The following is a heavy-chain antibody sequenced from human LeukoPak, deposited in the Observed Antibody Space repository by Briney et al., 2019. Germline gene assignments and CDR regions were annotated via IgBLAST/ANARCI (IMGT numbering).Heavy chain of an antibody. CDR1: GGSISSGSYY. CDR2: IYTSGST. J-gene: IGHJ4*02. V-gene: IGHV4-61*02. Sequence: SETLSLTCTVPGGSISSGSYYWSWIRQPAGKGLEWIGRIYTSGSTNYNPSLKSRVTISVDTSKNQFSLKLSSVTAADTAVYYCAGYYGSGSLFYFDYWGQGTLVTVSS. D-gene: IGHD3-10*01. CDR3: AGYYGSGSLFYFDY.